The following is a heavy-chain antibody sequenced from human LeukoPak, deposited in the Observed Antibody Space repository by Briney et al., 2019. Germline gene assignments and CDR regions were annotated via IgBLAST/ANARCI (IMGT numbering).Heavy chain of an antibody. V-gene: IGHV3-23*01. Sequence: HPGGSLRLSCAASGFTFSSYAMSWVRQAPGKGLEWVSGISGSGGSTYYADSVKGRFTISRDNSRSTLYLHMNSLRAEDTAVYYCASTWDSSGYYYDAYNWFDPWGQGTLVTVSS. CDR3: ASTWDSSGYYYDAYNWFDP. J-gene: IGHJ5*02. CDR1: GFTFSSYA. D-gene: IGHD3-22*01. CDR2: ISGSGGST.